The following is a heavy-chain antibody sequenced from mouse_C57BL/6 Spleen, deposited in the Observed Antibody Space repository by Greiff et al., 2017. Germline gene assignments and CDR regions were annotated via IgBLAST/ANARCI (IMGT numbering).Heavy chain of an antibody. Sequence: VQLQQSGAELVKPGASVKMSCKASGYTFTSYWITWVKQRPGQGLEWIGDIYPGSGSTNYNEKFKSKATLTVDTSSSTAYMQLSSLTSEDSAVYYCARGGSSYTWFAYWGQGTLVTVSA. D-gene: IGHD1-1*01. CDR1: GYTFTSYW. CDR2: IYPGSGST. V-gene: IGHV1-55*01. CDR3: ARGGSSYTWFAY. J-gene: IGHJ3*01.